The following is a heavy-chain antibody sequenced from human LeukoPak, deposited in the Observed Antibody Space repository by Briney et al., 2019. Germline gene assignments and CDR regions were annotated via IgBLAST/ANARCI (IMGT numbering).Heavy chain of an antibody. CDR3: TRNSGWYGLS. D-gene: IGHD6-19*01. V-gene: IGHV3-23*01. J-gene: IGHJ1*01. CDR1: GFTLSSYE. CDR2: IDYDGGSG. Sequence: GGSLRLSCTVSGFTLSSYEMSWIRQAPGKGLEWVSSIDYDGGSGHYADSVKGRFTISRDNSNNTLFLHLNSLRGEDTAVYYCTRNSGWYGLSWGQGTLVTVSS.